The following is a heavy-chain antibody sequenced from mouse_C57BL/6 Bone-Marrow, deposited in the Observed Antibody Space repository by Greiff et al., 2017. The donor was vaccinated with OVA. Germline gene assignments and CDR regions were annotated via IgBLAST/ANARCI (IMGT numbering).Heavy chain of an antibody. CDR1: GYTFTSYW. V-gene: IGHV1-74*01. D-gene: IGHD1-1*01. J-gene: IGHJ1*03. Sequence: QVQLQQPGAELVKPGASVKVSCKASGYTFTSYWMHWVKQRPGQGLEWIGRIHPSDSDTNYNQKFKGKATLTVDKSYRTAHMQLTSLESEDAAVYYCAILLHYFGSIPGVRGTGNTATGSS. CDR2: IHPSDSDT. CDR3: AILLHYFGSIPGV.